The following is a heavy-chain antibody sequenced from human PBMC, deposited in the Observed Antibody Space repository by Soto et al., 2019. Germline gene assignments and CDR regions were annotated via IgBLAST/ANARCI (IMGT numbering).Heavy chain of an antibody. CDR2: ISAYNGNT. Sequence: QVQLVQSGAEVKKPGASVKVSCKASGYTFTSYGISWVRHAPGQGLEWMGWISAYNGNTNYAQKLQGRVTMTTDTSTSTAYMELRSXRSDDTXVXXXXRXXXPVDYWGQGTLVTVSS. CDR3: XRXXXPVDY. CDR1: GYTFTSYG. J-gene: IGHJ4*02. V-gene: IGHV1-18*01.